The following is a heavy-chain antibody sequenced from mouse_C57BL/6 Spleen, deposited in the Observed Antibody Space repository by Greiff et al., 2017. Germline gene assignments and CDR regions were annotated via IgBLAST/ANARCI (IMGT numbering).Heavy chain of an antibody. CDR2: INPSSGYT. CDR1: GYTFTSYW. CDR3: AGDWDGAMDD. Sequence: VQLQQPGAELAKPGASVKLSCKASGYTFTSYWMHWVKQRPGQGLEWIGYINPSSGYTKYNQKFKDKATLTADKSSSTAYMQLSSLTYEDSAVYYCAGDWDGAMDDWGKGTSVTVSS. V-gene: IGHV1-7*01. J-gene: IGHJ4*01. D-gene: IGHD4-1*01.